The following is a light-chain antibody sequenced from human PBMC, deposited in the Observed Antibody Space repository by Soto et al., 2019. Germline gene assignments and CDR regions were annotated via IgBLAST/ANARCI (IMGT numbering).Light chain of an antibody. V-gene: IGLV2-14*03. CDR1: SSDVGAYNY. Sequence: QSALTQPASVSGSPGQSITISCTGSSSDVGAYNYVSWYQHHPGKAPKLMIYDVSNRPSGVSNRFSGSKSGNTASLTISGLQAEDEADYYCSSYTSIFTYVVFGGGTKLTVL. J-gene: IGLJ2*01. CDR3: SSYTSIFTYVV. CDR2: DVS.